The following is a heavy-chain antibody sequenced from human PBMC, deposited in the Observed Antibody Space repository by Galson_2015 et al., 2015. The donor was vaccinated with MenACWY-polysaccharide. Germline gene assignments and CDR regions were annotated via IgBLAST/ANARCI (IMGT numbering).Heavy chain of an antibody. CDR3: ARDDGRGCLPGGEY. J-gene: IGHJ4*02. D-gene: IGHD3-10*01. Sequence: SLRLSCAGSGFSFSNYWMSWVRQAPGKGLVWVANIKEDGSEKYYVDSVKGRFIISRDNAKNSLYLQMNSLRDEETAVYFCARDDGRGCLPGGEYWGQGTLVTVSS. CDR2: IKEDGSEK. V-gene: IGHV3-7*01. CDR1: GFSFSNYW.